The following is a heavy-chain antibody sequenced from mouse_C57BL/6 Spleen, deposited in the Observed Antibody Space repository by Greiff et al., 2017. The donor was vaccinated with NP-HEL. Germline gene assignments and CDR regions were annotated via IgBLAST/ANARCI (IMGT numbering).Heavy chain of an antibody. V-gene: IGHV1-9*01. D-gene: IGHD4-1*01. J-gene: IGHJ3*01. CDR2: ILPGSGST. CDR1: GYTFTSYW. CDR3: ARKGNWDRFAY. Sequence: QVQLQQSGAELMKPGASVKLSCKATGYTFTSYWIEWVKQRPGHGLEWIGEILPGSGSTNYNEKFKGKATFTADTSSNTAYMQLSSLTTEDSAIYYCARKGNWDRFAYWGQGTLVTVSA.